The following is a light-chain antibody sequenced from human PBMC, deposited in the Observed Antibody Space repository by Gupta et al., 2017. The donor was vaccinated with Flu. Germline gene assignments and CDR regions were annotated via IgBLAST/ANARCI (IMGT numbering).Light chain of an antibody. CDR1: QEIRNE. CDR3: EQERLSPRV. V-gene: IGKV1-6*01. Sequence: AIQMTQSPSSLSSSVGDRVTITCRASQEIRNELAWYQQKPGQAPKLLIYVASSLASGAPSRFSGSGFGTDFTLTISSRQPEESATYYCEQERLSPRVFGHGTKVDVK. CDR2: VAS. J-gene: IGKJ3*01.